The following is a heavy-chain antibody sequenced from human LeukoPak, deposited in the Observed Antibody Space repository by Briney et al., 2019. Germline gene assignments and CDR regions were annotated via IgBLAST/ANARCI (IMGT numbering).Heavy chain of an antibody. CDR3: ARDSHMYLRAFDI. CDR1: GGSISSYY. D-gene: IGHD2-2*01. J-gene: IGHJ3*02. V-gene: IGHV4-59*01. CDR2: IYYSGST. Sequence: SEILSLTCTVSGGSISSYYWSWIRQSPGKGLEWIGYIYYSGSTNYNPSLKSRVTISVDTSKNQFSLKLSSVTAADTAVYYCARDSHMYLRAFDIWGQGTMVTVSS.